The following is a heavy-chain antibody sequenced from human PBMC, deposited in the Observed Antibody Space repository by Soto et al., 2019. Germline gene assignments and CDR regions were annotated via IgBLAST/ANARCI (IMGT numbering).Heavy chain of an antibody. CDR2: IYYSGST. CDR1: GASISSYY. D-gene: IGHD6-13*01. J-gene: IGHJ5*02. V-gene: IGHV4-59*01. CDR3: ARGGIAAFDP. Sequence: SETLSLTCTVSGASISSYYWSWIRQPPGKELEWMGYIYYSGSTNYDPSLKSRVTISVDASKNQFSLKLSSVSSADTAVYYCARGGIAAFDPWGQGTLVTVSS.